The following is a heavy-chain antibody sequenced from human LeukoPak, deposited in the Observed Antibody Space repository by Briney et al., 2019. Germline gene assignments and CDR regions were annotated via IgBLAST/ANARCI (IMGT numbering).Heavy chain of an antibody. CDR2: IYHSGST. D-gene: IGHD5-24*01. V-gene: IGHV4-4*02. CDR3: AREGTRRDGYNY. J-gene: IGHJ4*02. Sequence: PSETLSLTCAVSGGSISSSNWWSWVRQPPGKGLEWIGEIYHSGSTNYNPSLKSRVTISVDTSKNQFSLKLGSVTAADTAVYYCAREGTRRDGYNYWGQGTLVTVSS. CDR1: GGSISSSNW.